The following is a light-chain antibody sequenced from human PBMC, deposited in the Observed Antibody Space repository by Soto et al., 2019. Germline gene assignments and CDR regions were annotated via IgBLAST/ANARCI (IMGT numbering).Light chain of an antibody. CDR1: QSVSSN. CDR3: QQHNNWPLT. CDR2: GAS. J-gene: IGKJ4*01. Sequence: EIVMTQSTATLSVSPGESATLSCRASQSVSSNLAWYQQKPGQAPRLLVYGASTRATGIPARFSGSGSGTQFTLTISSLQSEDFAVYYCQQHNNWPLTFGGGTKVEIK. V-gene: IGKV3-15*01.